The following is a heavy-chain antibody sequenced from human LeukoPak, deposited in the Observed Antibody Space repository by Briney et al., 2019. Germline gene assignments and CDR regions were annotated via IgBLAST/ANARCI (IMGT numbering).Heavy chain of an antibody. Sequence: GGSLRLSCAASGFTFSSYSMMWVRQAPGKGLEWVSYISSSSTTIHYADSVKGRFTISRDNAKSSVYLQMNSLRAEDTAVYYCARVRGYLYYMDVWGKGTTVTISS. V-gene: IGHV3-48*01. J-gene: IGHJ6*03. CDR3: ARVRGYLYYMDV. CDR2: ISSSSTTI. CDR1: GFTFSSYS. D-gene: IGHD3-10*01.